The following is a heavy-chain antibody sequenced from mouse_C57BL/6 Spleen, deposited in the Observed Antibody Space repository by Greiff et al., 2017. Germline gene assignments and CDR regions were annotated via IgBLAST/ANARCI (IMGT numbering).Heavy chain of an antibody. CDR1: GFTFSSYT. V-gene: IGHV5-9*01. J-gene: IGHJ2*01. Sequence: EVQRVESGGGLVKPGGSLKLSCAASGFTFSSYTMSWVRQTPEKRLEWVATISGGGGNTYYPDSVKGRFTISRDNAKNTLYLQMSSLRSEDTALYYCARQGGNYYFDYWGQGTTLTVSS. D-gene: IGHD1-1*02. CDR2: ISGGGGNT. CDR3: ARQGGNYYFDY.